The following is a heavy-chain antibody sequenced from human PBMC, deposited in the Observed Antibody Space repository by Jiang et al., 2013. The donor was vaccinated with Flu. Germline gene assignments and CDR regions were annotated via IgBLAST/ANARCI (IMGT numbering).Heavy chain of an antibody. CDR1: GGSINSYY. V-gene: IGHV4-59*01. J-gene: IGHJ4*02. CDR3: ARARTTATTVVDY. CDR2: MYYSGST. Sequence: ELLKPSETLSLTCTVSGGSINSYYWSWIRQPPGRGLEWIGYMYYSGSTNYNPSLKSRVTISIDTSKNQFSLKLTSVNAADTAVYYCARARTTATTVVDYWGQGTLVTVSS. D-gene: IGHD4-17*01.